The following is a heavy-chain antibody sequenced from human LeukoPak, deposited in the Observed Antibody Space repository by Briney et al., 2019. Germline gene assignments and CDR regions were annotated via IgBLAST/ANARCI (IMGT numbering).Heavy chain of an antibody. CDR1: GFTFSSYW. CDR2: IKQDGSEK. D-gene: IGHD1-26*01. CDR3: ARGSIVGATPFQH. Sequence: PGGSLRLSCAASGFTFSSYWMSWVRQAPGKGLEWVANIKQDGSEKYYVDSVKGRFTISRDNAKNSLYLQMNSLRAEDTAVYYCARGSIVGATPFQHWGQGTLVTVSS. V-gene: IGHV3-7*01. J-gene: IGHJ1*01.